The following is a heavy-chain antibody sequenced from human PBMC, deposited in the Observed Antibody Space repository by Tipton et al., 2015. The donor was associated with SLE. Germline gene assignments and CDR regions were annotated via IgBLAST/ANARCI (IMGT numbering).Heavy chain of an antibody. J-gene: IGHJ5*02. V-gene: IGHV3-48*03. D-gene: IGHD6-13*01. Sequence: SLRLSCAASGFTFSSYEMNWVRQAPGKGLEWVSYISSSGSTIYYADSVKGRFTISRDNAKNSLYLQMNSLRAEDTAVYYCARGGGKAAGTSGWFDPWGQGILVTGSS. CDR2: ISSSGSTI. CDR3: ARGGGKAAGTSGWFDP. CDR1: GFTFSSYE.